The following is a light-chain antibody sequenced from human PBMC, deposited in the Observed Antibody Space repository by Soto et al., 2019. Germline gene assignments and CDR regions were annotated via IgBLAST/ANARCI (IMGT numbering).Light chain of an antibody. CDR1: RRVAGN. Sequence: EIVMTQSPATLSVSPGERATLSCRASRRVAGNLAWYLQKPGQAPRLLIYGASTRATGIPARFSGSGSGTEFPLTISSLQSDDSAVYYCQQYDNGLTFGGGTKVEIK. J-gene: IGKJ4*01. CDR3: QQYDNGLT. V-gene: IGKV3-15*01. CDR2: GAS.